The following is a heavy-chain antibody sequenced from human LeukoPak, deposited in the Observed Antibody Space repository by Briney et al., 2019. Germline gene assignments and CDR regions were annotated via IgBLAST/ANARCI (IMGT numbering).Heavy chain of an antibody. J-gene: IGHJ4*02. CDR2: IIPIFGIA. CDR1: GGTFSSYA. V-gene: IGHV1-69*04. Sequence: SVKVSCKASGGTFSSYAISWVRQAPGQGLEWMGRIIPIFGIANYAQKFQGRVTITADKSTSTAYRELSSLRSEDTAVYYCAKGTMVRIDYWGQGTLVTVSS. D-gene: IGHD3-10*01. CDR3: AKGTMVRIDY.